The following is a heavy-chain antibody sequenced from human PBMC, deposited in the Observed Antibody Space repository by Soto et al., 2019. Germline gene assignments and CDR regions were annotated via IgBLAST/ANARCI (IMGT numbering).Heavy chain of an antibody. CDR3: ARTFTVTTGENYYGMDV. Sequence: PSETLSLTCTVSGGSISSSSYYWGWIRQPPGKGLEWIGSIYYSGSTYYNPSLKSRVTISVDTSKNQFSLKLSSVTAADTAVYYCARTFTVTTGENYYGMDVWGQGTTVTVSS. CDR2: IYYSGST. D-gene: IGHD4-17*01. CDR1: GGSISSSSYY. J-gene: IGHJ6*02. V-gene: IGHV4-39*01.